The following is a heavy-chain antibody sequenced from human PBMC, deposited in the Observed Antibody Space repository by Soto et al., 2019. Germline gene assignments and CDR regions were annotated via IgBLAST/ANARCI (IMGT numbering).Heavy chain of an antibody. CDR1: GGSFSGYY. Sequence: QVQLQQWGAGLLKPSETLSLTCAVYGGSFSGYYWSWIRQPPGKGLEWIGEINHSGRTNYNPSLKSRVTISVDTSKNQFSLKLSSVTAADTAVYYCARKRSSVVVVAATWSNWFDPWGQGTLVTVSS. D-gene: IGHD2-15*01. CDR2: INHSGRT. CDR3: ARKRSSVVVVAATWSNWFDP. J-gene: IGHJ5*02. V-gene: IGHV4-34*01.